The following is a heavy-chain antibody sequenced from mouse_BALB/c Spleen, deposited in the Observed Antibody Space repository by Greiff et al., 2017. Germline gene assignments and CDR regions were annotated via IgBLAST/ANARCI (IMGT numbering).Heavy chain of an antibody. CDR1: GFNIKDTY. CDR3: ARSDYYGSSFGY. Sequence: DVKLQESGAELVKPGASVKLSCTASGFNIKDTYMHWVKQRPEQGLEWIGRIDPANGNTKYDPKFQGKATITADTSSNTAYLQLSSLTSEDTAVYYCARSDYYGSSFGYWGQGTTLTVSS. V-gene: IGHV14-3*02. J-gene: IGHJ2*01. D-gene: IGHD1-1*01. CDR2: IDPANGNT.